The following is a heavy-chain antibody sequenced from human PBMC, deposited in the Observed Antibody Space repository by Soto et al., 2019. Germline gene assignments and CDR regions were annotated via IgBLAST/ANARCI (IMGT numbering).Heavy chain of an antibody. CDR1: GYTFTSYG. V-gene: IGHV1-18*01. D-gene: IGHD3-3*01. CDR3: ARVVLRDFWSGYYNWFDP. J-gene: IGHJ5*02. Sequence: ASVKVSCKASGYTFTSYGISWVRQAPGQGLEWMGWISAYNGNTNYAQKLQGRVTMTTDTSTSTAYMELRSLRSDDTAVYYCARVVLRDFWSGYYNWFDPWGQGTLVTVSS. CDR2: ISAYNGNT.